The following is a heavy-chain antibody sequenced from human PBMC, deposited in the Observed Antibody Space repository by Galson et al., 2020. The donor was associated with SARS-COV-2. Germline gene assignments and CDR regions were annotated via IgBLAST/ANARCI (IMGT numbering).Heavy chain of an antibody. CDR2: ISSSSSYI. CDR1: GFTFSSYS. D-gene: IGHD2-21*01. J-gene: IGHJ3*02. CDR3: ARDTPRAFVVVVGEGFDI. Sequence: NSGGSLRLSCAASGFTFSSYSMNWVRQAPGKGLEWVSSISSSSSYIYYADSVKGRFTISRDNAKNSLYLQMNSLRAEDTAVYYCARDTPRAFVVVVGEGFDIWGQGTNGHRLF. V-gene: IGHV3-21*01.